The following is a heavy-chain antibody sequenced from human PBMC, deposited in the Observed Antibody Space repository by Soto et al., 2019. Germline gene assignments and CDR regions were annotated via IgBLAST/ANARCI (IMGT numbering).Heavy chain of an antibody. CDR2: INSDGSST. Sequence: GGSLRLSCAASGFTFSSYWMHWVRQAPGKGLVWVSRINSDGSSTSYADSVKGRFTISRDNAKNTLYLQMNSLRAEDTAVYYCARDRYSSGWYREDAFDIWGQGTMVTVSS. V-gene: IGHV3-74*01. CDR1: GFTFSSYW. CDR3: ARDRYSSGWYREDAFDI. D-gene: IGHD6-19*01. J-gene: IGHJ3*02.